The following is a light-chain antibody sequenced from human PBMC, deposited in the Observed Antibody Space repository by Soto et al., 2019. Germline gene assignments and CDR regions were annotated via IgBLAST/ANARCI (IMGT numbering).Light chain of an antibody. CDR3: SSYTSSTTVI. J-gene: IGLJ2*01. Sequence: QSALTQPASMSGSPGQSITISCTGTSSDVGNYNFVSWYQHHPGKAPKVIIYDVSKRPSGVSDRFSGSKSGNTASLTISGLQAEDEADYYCSSYTSSTTVIFCGGTKVTVL. CDR2: DVS. V-gene: IGLV2-14*03. CDR1: SSDVGNYNF.